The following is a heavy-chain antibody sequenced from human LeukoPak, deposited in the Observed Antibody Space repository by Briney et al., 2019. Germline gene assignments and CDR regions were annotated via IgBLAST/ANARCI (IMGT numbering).Heavy chain of an antibody. V-gene: IGHV3-23*01. CDR1: GFTFSSYA. CDR2: ISGSGGST. J-gene: IGHJ6*03. Sequence: GGSLRLSCAASGFTFSSYAMSWVRQAPGKGLEWVSAISGSGGSTYYANSVKGRFTISRDNSKNTLYLQMNSLRAEDTAVYYCAKDGRSLEWLSQYYYYYYYMDVWGKGTTVTVSS. CDR3: AKDGRSLEWLSQYYYYYYYMDV. D-gene: IGHD3-3*01.